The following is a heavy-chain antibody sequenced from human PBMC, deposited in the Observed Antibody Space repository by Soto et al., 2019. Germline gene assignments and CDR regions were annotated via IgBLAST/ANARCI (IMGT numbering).Heavy chain of an antibody. J-gene: IGHJ4*02. CDR1: GYTFTSYA. CDR2: INAGNGNT. D-gene: IGHD3-9*01. V-gene: IGHV1-3*01. Sequence: ASVKVSCKASGYTFTSYAMHWVRQAPGQRLEWMGWINAGNGNTKYSQKFQGRVTITRDTSASTAYMELSSLRSEDTAVYYCARVRGVGYFDLDYWGQRNLVTISS. CDR3: ARVRGVGYFDLDY.